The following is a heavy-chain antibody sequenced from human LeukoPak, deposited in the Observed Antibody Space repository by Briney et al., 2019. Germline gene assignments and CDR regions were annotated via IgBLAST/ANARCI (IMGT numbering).Heavy chain of an antibody. CDR2: INHSGST. V-gene: IGHV4-34*01. Sequence: PSETLSLTCAFYAGSFSGYYWSWIRQPPGKGREWIGEINHSGSTNYNPSLKSRATISVDTSKNKFSLKVSSVTAADTAVYYCARGRGKQWLSHWGMDVWGKGTTVTVSS. CDR3: ARGRGKQWLSHWGMDV. CDR1: AGSFSGYY. D-gene: IGHD6-19*01. J-gene: IGHJ6*04.